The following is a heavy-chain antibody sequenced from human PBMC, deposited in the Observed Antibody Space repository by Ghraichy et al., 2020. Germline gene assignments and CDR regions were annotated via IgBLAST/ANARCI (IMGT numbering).Heavy chain of an antibody. V-gene: IGHV3-74*01. J-gene: IGHJ6*02. CDR2: INNDGTST. CDR1: GFTFSTYW. CDR3: ARDAYSYDIYYYYGMDV. D-gene: IGHD5-18*01. Sequence: GESLNISCAASGFTFSTYWMHWVRQAPGKGLVWVSCINNDGTSTSYADSVKGRFTISRDNAKNTLYLQINSLRAEDAAVYYCARDAYSYDIYYYYGMDVWGQGTTVTVSS.